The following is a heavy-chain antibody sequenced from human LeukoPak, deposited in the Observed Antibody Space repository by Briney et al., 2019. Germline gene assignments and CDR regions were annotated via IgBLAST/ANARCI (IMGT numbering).Heavy chain of an antibody. D-gene: IGHD3-22*01. J-gene: IGHJ4*02. CDR1: GFTFSSYA. V-gene: IGHV3-66*01. Sequence: GGSLRLSCAASGFTFSSYAMSWVRQAPGKGLEWVSVIYSGGSTYYADSVKGRFTISRDNSKNTLYLQMNSLRAEDTAVYYCASGPYDSSGYWGEYRGQGTLVTVSS. CDR3: ASGPYDSSGYWGEY. CDR2: IYSGGST.